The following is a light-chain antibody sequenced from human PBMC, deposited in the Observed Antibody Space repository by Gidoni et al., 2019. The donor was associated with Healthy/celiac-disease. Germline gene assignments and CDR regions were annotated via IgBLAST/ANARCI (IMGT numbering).Light chain of an antibody. CDR1: QMVDTW. Sequence: IQLTQSPPSLSASVGGRVTIPCQASQMVDTWMAWYQHKAGEAPRLLINGAFKLESGVPSRFSGSGSGTEFSLTISSLQSDDVGTYYCQQYSRASLSFXQXTKLXI. V-gene: IGKV1-5*03. CDR3: QQYSRASLS. J-gene: IGKJ3*01. CDR2: GAF.